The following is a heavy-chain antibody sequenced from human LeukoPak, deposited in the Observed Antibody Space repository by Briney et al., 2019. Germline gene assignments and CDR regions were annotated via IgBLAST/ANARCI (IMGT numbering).Heavy chain of an antibody. V-gene: IGHV3-48*04. J-gene: IGHJ4*02. CDR1: GFTFSSYS. CDR3: ARGLDMPLY. Sequence: GGSLRLSCAASGFTFSSYSMNWVRQAPGKGLEWVSYISSTSGTIYYADSVKGRFTISRDNAKNSLYLQMNSLRAEDTAVYYCARGLDMPLYWGQGTLVTVSS. D-gene: IGHD3-9*01. CDR2: ISSTSGTI.